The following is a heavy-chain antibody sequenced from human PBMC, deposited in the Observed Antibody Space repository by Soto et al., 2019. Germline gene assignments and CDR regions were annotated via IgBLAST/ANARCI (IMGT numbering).Heavy chain of an antibody. Sequence: PGGSLRLSCAASGFTFSSYAMSWVRQAPGKGLEWVSAISGSGGSTYYADSVKGRFTISRDNSKNTLYLQMNSLRAEDTAVYYCAKGGLRFLEDYYYMDVWGKGTTVTVSS. J-gene: IGHJ6*03. D-gene: IGHD3-3*01. CDR3: AKGGLRFLEDYYYMDV. V-gene: IGHV3-23*01. CDR1: GFTFSSYA. CDR2: ISGSGGST.